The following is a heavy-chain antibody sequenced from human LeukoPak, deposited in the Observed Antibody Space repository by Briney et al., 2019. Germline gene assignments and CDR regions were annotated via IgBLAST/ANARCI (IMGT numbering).Heavy chain of an antibody. CDR1: GFTFSSYA. V-gene: IGHV3-23*01. D-gene: IGHD3-10*01. Sequence: GGSLRLSCAASGFTFSSYAMSWVRQAPGKGLGWVSAISGSGGSTYYADSVKGPFTTPRDNSKNTLYLQMNSLTAEDTAVHYCAKHYPDSYGSGSPIWGQGTLVTVSS. CDR2: ISGSGGST. J-gene: IGHJ4*02. CDR3: AKHYPDSYGSGSPI.